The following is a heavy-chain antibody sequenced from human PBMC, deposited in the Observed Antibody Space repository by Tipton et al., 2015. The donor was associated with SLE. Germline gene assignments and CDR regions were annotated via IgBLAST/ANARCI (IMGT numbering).Heavy chain of an antibody. CDR1: GGSISSGGYF. CDR2: IHTSGST. V-gene: IGHV4-61*09. J-gene: IGHJ4*02. D-gene: IGHD1/OR15-1a*01. CDR3: SRDHGGIVGQEQADY. Sequence: TLSLTCTVSGGSISSGGYFWSWIRQPAGKGLEWIGQIHTSGSTNYNPSLKRRVTISVDMSKNQFSLKLTSVTAADTAVYYCSRDHGGIVGQEQADYWGQGTLVTVSS.